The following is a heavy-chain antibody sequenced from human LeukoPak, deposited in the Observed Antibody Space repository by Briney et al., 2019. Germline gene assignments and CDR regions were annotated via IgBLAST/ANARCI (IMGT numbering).Heavy chain of an antibody. CDR3: AREKQLQFDY. Sequence: GGSLRLSCAASGFTFSDYYMSWIRQAPGKGLEWVANIKQDGSEKYYVDSVKGRFTISRDNAKTSLYLQMNSLRAEDTAVYYCAREKQLQFDYWGQGTLVTVSS. J-gene: IGHJ4*02. CDR1: GFTFSDYY. V-gene: IGHV3-7*01. D-gene: IGHD5-18*01. CDR2: IKQDGSEK.